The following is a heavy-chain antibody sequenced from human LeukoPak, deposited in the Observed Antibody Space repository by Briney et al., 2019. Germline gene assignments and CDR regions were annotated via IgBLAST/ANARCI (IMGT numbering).Heavy chain of an antibody. CDR1: GFTFSGYW. CDR2: INSDGSST. CDR3: ARDAGGLGLDY. D-gene: IGHD3-16*01. J-gene: IGHJ4*02. V-gene: IGHV3-74*01. Sequence: GGSLRLSCAASGFTFSGYWMHWVRHAPGKGLVWVSRINSDGSSTSYADSVKGRFTISRDNAKNTLYLQMNSLRAEDTAVYYCARDAGGLGLDYWGQGTLVTVSS.